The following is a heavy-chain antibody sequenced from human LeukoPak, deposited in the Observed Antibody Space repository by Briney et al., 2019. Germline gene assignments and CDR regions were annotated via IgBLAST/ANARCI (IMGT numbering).Heavy chain of an antibody. J-gene: IGHJ5*02. Sequence: GGSLRLSCAASGFTVSSNYMGWVRQAPGKGLEWVSVIYSGGSTYYADSVKGRFTISRDNSKNTLYLQMNSLRAEDTAVYYCARDRIAAAATTWWFDPWGQGTLVTVSS. CDR1: GFTVSSNY. CDR2: IYSGGST. CDR3: ARDRIAAAATTWWFDP. D-gene: IGHD6-13*01. V-gene: IGHV3-53*01.